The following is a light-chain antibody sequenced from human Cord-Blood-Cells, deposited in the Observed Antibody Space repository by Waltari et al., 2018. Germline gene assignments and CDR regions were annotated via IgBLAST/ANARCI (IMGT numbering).Light chain of an antibody. Sequence: QSALTQPASVYGPPGQSITISCTGTRSNVGGSNYVAWYQQHPGKAPKLIIYDVSNRPSGVSNRFSGSKSGNTASLTISGLQAEDEADYYCSSYTSSSTWVFGGGTKLTVL. V-gene: IGLV2-14*01. CDR1: RSNVGGSNY. CDR2: DVS. CDR3: SSYTSSSTWV. J-gene: IGLJ3*02.